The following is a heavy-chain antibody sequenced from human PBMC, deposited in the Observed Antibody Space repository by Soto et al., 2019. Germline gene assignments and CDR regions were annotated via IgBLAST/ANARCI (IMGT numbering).Heavy chain of an antibody. CDR1: GGSISSGGYS. CDR3: AIDLDYYGSGCTGYFDY. Sequence: SETLSLTCAVSGGSISSGGYSWSWIRQPPGKGLEWIGYIYHSGSTYYNPSLKSRVTISVDRSKNLFSLKLSSVTAADTAVYYCAIDLDYYGSGCTGYFDYWGQGTLVTVSS. V-gene: IGHV4-30-2*01. CDR2: IYHSGST. D-gene: IGHD3-10*01. J-gene: IGHJ4*02.